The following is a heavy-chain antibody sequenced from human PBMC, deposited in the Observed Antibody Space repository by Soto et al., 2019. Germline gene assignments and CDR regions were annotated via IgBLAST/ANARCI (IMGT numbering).Heavy chain of an antibody. J-gene: IGHJ4*02. CDR3: AKDHVVVVVAATTHFDY. D-gene: IGHD2-15*01. V-gene: IGHV3-23*01. CDR2: ISGSGGST. CDR1: GFTFSSYA. Sequence: EVQLLESGGGLVQPGGSLRLSCAASGFTFSSYAMSWVRQAPGKGLEWVSTISGSGGSTYYADSVKGRFTISRDNSKNTLYLQMNSLRAEATAVYYCAKDHVVVVVAATTHFDYWGQGTLVTVSS.